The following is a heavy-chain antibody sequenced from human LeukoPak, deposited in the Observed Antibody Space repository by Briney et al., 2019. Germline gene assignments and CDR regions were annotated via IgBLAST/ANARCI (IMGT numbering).Heavy chain of an antibody. CDR1: GGSLSSSSSY. J-gene: IGHJ6*03. Sequence: SETLSLTCTVAGGSLSSSSSYWGWILEPRGKGLEWIGSTYYSGSTYCNPSLKSRVTISVDTSKNQFSPKLSSVTAADTAVYYCTRDQRSGYSGYDYYYYYYMDVWGKGTTVTVSS. D-gene: IGHD5-12*01. V-gene: IGHV4-39*07. CDR2: TYYSGST. CDR3: TRDQRSGYSGYDYYYYYYMDV.